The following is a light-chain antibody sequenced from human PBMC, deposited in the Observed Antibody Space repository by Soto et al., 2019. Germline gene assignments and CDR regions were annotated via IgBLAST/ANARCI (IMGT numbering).Light chain of an antibody. CDR3: QSYDSSIDAV. CDR2: EDN. CDR1: SGSIASNY. V-gene: IGLV6-57*04. Sequence: NFMLTQPHSVSQSPGKTVTISCTRSSGSIASNYVQWYQQRPGSAPTTVIYEDNQRPSGVPDRFSGSIDSSSNSASLTISGLKTEDEAVYYCQSYDSSIDAVFVGGTQLTVL. J-gene: IGLJ7*01.